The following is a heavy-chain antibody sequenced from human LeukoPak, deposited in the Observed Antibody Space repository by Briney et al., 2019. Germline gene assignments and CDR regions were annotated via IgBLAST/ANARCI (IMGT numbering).Heavy chain of an antibody. V-gene: IGHV3-23*01. CDR3: AKDKTAMIKSNFDY. J-gene: IGHJ4*02. D-gene: IGHD5-18*01. Sequence: GGSLRLSCAASGFTFSSYAMSWVRQAPGKGLEWASVISGSGSSTYYADSVKGRFTISRDNSKNTLYLQMSSLRAEDTAVYYRAKDKTAMIKSNFDYWGQGTLVTVSS. CDR2: ISGSGSST. CDR1: GFTFSSYA.